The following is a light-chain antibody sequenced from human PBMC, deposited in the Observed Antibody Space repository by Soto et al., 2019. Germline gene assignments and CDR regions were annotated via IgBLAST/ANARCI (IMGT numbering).Light chain of an antibody. V-gene: IGKV3-15*01. CDR1: QSVTTN. Sequence: EILMTQSPDTLSVFPGERATLSCRAGQSVTTNLAWYQQKPGQAPRLLIFGASTRASGVPARFSGSGSGAEFTLTITSLQSEDFALYYCQQYEDLPSITFGQGTRLDMK. CDR2: GAS. J-gene: IGKJ5*01. CDR3: QQYEDLPSIT.